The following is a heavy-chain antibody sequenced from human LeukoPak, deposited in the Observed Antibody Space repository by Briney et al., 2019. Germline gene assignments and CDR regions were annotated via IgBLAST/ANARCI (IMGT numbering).Heavy chain of an antibody. CDR1: GFTFSSYA. D-gene: IGHD4-17*01. CDR3: AKDSSWKTYGDTKLIFDY. CDR2: ISGSGGST. J-gene: IGHJ4*02. Sequence: GGSLRLSCAASGFTFSSYAMSWVRHAPGKGLVWVSGISGSGGSTYYADSVKGRFTISRDNSKNTLYLQMNSLSAEDTAVFYCAKDSSWKTYGDTKLIFDYLGQGTLGTVSS. V-gene: IGHV3-23*01.